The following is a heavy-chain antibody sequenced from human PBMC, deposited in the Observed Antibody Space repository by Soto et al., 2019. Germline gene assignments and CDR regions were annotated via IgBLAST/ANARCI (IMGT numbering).Heavy chain of an antibody. CDR1: GCTFTSYY. V-gene: IGHV1-46*01. CDR2: INPSGGST. Sequence: ASVKVSCKASGCTFTSYYMHWVRQAPGQGLEWMGIINPSGGSTSYAQKFQGRVTMTRDTSTSTVYMELSSLRSEDTAVYYCARDRITIFGVVLAGWFDPWGQGTLVTVSS. CDR3: ARDRITIFGVVLAGWFDP. D-gene: IGHD3-3*01. J-gene: IGHJ5*02.